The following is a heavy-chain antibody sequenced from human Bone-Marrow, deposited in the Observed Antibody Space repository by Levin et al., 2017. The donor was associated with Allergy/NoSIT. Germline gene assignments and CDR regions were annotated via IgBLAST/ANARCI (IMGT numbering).Heavy chain of an antibody. V-gene: IGHV4-59*01. J-gene: IGHJ3*02. CDR1: NGSISSDY. CDR3: ARGAVVVISDNDAFDI. Sequence: SCTVSNGSISSDYWSWIRQPPGKRMEWIGHIYYSGYTSYNPSLKSRVTMSVDTLKNHFSLRLNSMSAADTVVYYYARGAVVVISDNDAFDIWGQGTMVTVSS. CDR2: IYYSGYT. D-gene: IGHD3-22*01.